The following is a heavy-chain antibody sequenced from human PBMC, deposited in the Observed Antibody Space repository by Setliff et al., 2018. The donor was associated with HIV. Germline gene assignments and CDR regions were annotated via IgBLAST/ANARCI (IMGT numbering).Heavy chain of an antibody. V-gene: IGHV3-23*01. J-gene: IGHJ1*01. Sequence: PGESLKISCAASGFTFSSYAMSWVRQAPGKGLEWVSSISGSGGSPYYADSVKGRFTISRDNSKNTLYLQMNSLRAEDTAVYYCAGESSIAVAEYFQHWGQGTLVTVSS. CDR3: AGESSIAVAEYFQH. CDR2: ISGSGGSP. D-gene: IGHD6-19*01. CDR1: GFTFSSYA.